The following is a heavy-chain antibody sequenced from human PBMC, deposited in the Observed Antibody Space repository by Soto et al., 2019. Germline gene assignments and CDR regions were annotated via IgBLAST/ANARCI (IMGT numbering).Heavy chain of an antibody. CDR2: IDSSDSYT. V-gene: IGHV5-10-1*01. D-gene: IGHD3-9*01. CDR1: GYTFSDYR. J-gene: IGHJ3*01. CDR3: ANLVFTFGSFDVFDL. Sequence: PGESLKISCKGSGYTFSDYRISWVRQMPGKGLEWLGTIDSSDSYTTYSPSFQGHVTISADKSINTAFLRWTSLKSSDTAMYYCANLVFTFGSFDVFDLWGQGTMVTVSS.